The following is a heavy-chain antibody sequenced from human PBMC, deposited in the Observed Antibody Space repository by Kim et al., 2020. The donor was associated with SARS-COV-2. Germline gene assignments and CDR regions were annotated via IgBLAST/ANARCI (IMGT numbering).Heavy chain of an antibody. Sequence: ASVKVSCKASGYTFTGYYMHWVRQAPGQGLEWMGWINPNSGGTNYAQKFQGRVTMTRDTSISTPYMELSRLRSDDTAVYYCASHYYDSRETLVTWGQGTLVTVSS. CDR3: ASHYYDSRETLVT. CDR1: GYTFTGYY. CDR2: INPNSGGT. V-gene: IGHV1-2*02. J-gene: IGHJ5*02. D-gene: IGHD3-22*01.